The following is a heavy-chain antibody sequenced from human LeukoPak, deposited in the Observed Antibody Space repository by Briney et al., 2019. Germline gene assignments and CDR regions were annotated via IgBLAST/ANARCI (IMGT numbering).Heavy chain of an antibody. D-gene: IGHD4-23*01. CDR2: IYYSGST. CDR3: ARAPIEVVTQIYYYYYMDV. J-gene: IGHJ6*03. Sequence: PSETLSLTCTVSGFSISSGYHWGWIRQPPGKGLEWIGSIYYSGSTYYNPSLKSRVTISVDTSKNQFSLKLSSVTAADTAVYYCARAPIEVVTQIYYYYYMDVWGKGTTVTVSS. CDR1: GFSISSGYH. V-gene: IGHV4-38-2*02.